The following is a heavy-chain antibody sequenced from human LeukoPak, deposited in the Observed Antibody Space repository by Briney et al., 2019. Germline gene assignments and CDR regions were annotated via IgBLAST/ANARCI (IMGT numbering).Heavy chain of an antibody. J-gene: IGHJ4*02. V-gene: IGHV4-39*01. CDR1: GDSISSSSYY. Sequence: SETLSLTCTVSGDSISSSSYYWGWIRQPPGKGLEWIGSIYYSGSTYYNPSLKSRVTISVDTSKNQFSLKLSSVTAADTAVYYCVKRSRWDPEIDYWGQGTLVTVSS. CDR3: VKRSRWDPEIDY. CDR2: IYYSGST. D-gene: IGHD2-2*01.